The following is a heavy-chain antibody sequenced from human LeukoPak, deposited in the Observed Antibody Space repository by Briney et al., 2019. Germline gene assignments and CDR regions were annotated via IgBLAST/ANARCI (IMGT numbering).Heavy chain of an antibody. CDR1: GFTFDDYA. D-gene: IGHD6-13*01. V-gene: IGHV3-9*01. CDR3: AKDRQLDHDAFDI. J-gene: IGHJ3*02. Sequence: GGSLRLSRAASGFTFDDYAMHWVRQVPGKGLEWVSGISWNSGSIGYADSVKGRFTISRDNAKNSLYLQMNSLRAEDTALYYCAKDRQLDHDAFDIWGQGTMVTVSS. CDR2: ISWNSGSI.